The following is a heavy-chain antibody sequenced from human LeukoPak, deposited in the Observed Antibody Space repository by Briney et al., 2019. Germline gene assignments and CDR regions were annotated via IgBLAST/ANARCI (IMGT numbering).Heavy chain of an antibody. J-gene: IGHJ4*02. D-gene: IGHD1-1*01. CDR3: VRDSRTGVDY. V-gene: IGHV3-74*01. CDR2: ISNEGSTT. Sequence: GGSLRLSCAASGFTFSDYYMHWVRQGPGEGPVWVSRISNEGSTTFYADSVKGRFTISRDNAKNTLDLEMNRLRAEDTAVYYCVRDSRTGVDYWGQGTRVTVSS. CDR1: GFTFSDYY.